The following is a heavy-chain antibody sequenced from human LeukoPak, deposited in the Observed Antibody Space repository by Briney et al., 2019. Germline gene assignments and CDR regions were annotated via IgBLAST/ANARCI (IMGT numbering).Heavy chain of an antibody. Sequence: GGSLRLSCAASGFTFSRYPMHWVRQAPGKGLEWVTVISTDGRDIKYADSVKGRFTISRDSSKNTVSLQMNSLRDDDTAVYYCARDAQRSAAAYYFDYWGQGTLVTVSS. CDR2: ISTDGRDI. D-gene: IGHD6-13*01. V-gene: IGHV3-30*04. J-gene: IGHJ4*02. CDR3: ARDAQRSAAAYYFDY. CDR1: GFTFSRYP.